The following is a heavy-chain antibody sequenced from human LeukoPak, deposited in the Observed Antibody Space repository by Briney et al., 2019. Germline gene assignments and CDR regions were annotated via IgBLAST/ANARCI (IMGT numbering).Heavy chain of an antibody. J-gene: IGHJ4*02. CDR2: ISAYNGNT. D-gene: IGHD4-17*01. Sequence: VSVKVSCKASGYTFTSYGISWVRQAPGQGLEWMGWISAYNGNTNYAQKLQGRVTMTTDTSTSTAYMELRSLRSDDTAVYYCARVIFATTLGDYVFRVIAGDYWGQGTLVTVSS. V-gene: IGHV1-18*01. CDR3: ARVIFATTLGDYVFRVIAGDY. CDR1: GYTFTSYG.